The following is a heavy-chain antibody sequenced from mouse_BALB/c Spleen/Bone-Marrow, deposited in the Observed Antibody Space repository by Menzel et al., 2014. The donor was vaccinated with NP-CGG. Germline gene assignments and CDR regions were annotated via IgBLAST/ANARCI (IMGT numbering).Heavy chain of an antibody. CDR1: GFTFSTYG. V-gene: IGHV5-6*01. CDR2: ISSGGSYT. Sequence: EVMLVESGGDLVKPGGSLKLSCAASGFTFSTYGMSWVRQTPDKRLEWVATISSGGSYTYYPDSVKGRFTISRDNAKNTLYLQMSSLKSEDTAMYYCARQGGHFDYWGQGTTLTVSS. CDR3: ARQGGHFDY. J-gene: IGHJ2*01.